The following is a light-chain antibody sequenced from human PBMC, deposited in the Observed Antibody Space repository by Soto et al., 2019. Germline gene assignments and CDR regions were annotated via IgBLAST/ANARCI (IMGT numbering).Light chain of an antibody. J-gene: IGKJ5*01. CDR3: QQRSKWPIT. V-gene: IGKV3D-20*02. Sequence: EIVLTQSPGTLSLSPGERATLSCRASQSVSSSYLAWYQQKPGQAPRLLIYGASRRATGIPDRFTGSGSGTDFTLTISRLEPEDFAVYYCQQRSKWPITFGQGTRLEIK. CDR2: GAS. CDR1: QSVSSSY.